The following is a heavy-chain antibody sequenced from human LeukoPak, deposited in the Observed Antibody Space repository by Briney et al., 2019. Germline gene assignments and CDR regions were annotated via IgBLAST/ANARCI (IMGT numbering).Heavy chain of an antibody. D-gene: IGHD6-19*01. V-gene: IGHV4-39*01. CDR3: AIHLESLAVAVIWLDP. J-gene: IGHJ5*02. CDR2: IYYSGST. Sequence: SETLSLTCTVSGGSISSSSYYWGWIRQPPGKGLEWIGSIYYSGSTYYNPSLKSRVTISVDTSKNQFSLKLSSVTAADTAVYYCAIHLESLAVAVIWLDPWGQGTLVTVSS. CDR1: GGSISSSSYY.